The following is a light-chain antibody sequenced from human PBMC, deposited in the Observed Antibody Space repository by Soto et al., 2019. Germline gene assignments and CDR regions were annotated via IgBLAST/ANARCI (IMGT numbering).Light chain of an antibody. Sequence: EIVLTQSPNTLSLSPGERATLSCRASQSVNSDYLVWYQQKPGQAPRLLIYGASRRATGIPDRFSGSGSGTDFTLTISSLEPEDLAVYYCQHYGNSPPSVTFGPGTKVDIK. CDR3: QHYGNSPPSVT. CDR2: GAS. CDR1: QSVNSDY. V-gene: IGKV3-20*01. J-gene: IGKJ3*01.